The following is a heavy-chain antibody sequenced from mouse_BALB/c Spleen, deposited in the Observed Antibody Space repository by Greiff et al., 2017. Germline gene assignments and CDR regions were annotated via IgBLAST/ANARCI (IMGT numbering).Heavy chain of an antibody. CDR3: APANWDY. CDR1: GFNIKDYY. Sequence: VQLQQSGAELVRSGASVKLSCTASGFNIKDYYMHWVKQRPEQGLEWIGRIDPANGNTKYDPKFQGKATITADTSSNTAYLQLSSLTSEDTAVYYCAPANWDYWGQGTTLTVSS. J-gene: IGHJ2*01. CDR2: IDPANGNT. V-gene: IGHV14-3*02. D-gene: IGHD4-1*01.